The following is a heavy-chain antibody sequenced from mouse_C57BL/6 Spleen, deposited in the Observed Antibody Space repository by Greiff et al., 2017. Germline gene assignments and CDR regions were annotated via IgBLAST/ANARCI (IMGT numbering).Heavy chain of an antibody. CDR1: GFTFSNYW. CDR2: IRLKSDNYAT. Sequence: EVKVEESGGGLVQPGGSMKLSCVASGFTFSNYWMNWVRQSPETGLEWVAQIRLKSDNYATHYAESVKGRFTISRDDSKSSVYLQMNNLRAEDTGIYYCTEGWYFDYWGQGTTLTVSS. D-gene: IGHD3-3*01. V-gene: IGHV6-3*01. CDR3: TEGWYFDY. J-gene: IGHJ2*01.